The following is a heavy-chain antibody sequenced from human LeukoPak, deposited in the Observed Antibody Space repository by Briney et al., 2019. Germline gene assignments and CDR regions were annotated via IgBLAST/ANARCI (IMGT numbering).Heavy chain of an antibody. Sequence: PGGSLRLSCAASGFTFSSYLMSWVRQAPGKGLEWVANIKQDGSEKYYVDSVKGRFTISRDNAKNSLYLQMNSLRAEDTAVYYCAREQQLVPDYWGQGTLVTVSS. CDR3: AREQQLVPDY. J-gene: IGHJ4*02. CDR1: GFTFSSYL. CDR2: IKQDGSEK. V-gene: IGHV3-7*01. D-gene: IGHD6-13*01.